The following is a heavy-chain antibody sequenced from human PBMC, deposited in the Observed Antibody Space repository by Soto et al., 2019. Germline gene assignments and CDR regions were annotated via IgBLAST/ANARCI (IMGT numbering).Heavy chain of an antibody. J-gene: IGHJ4*02. D-gene: IGHD6-19*01. CDR3: ARHRLDSGWSCFDS. Sequence: QVQLQESGPGLVKPSETLSLTCTVSGDSISSSYWSWIRQSPGQGLEWMGSIRYSGSTSYNPSLKSRFTLSVDTSKYHFSLNLTSVNAADTAVYYCARHRLDSGWSCFDSWGQGTLVTVSS. CDR1: GDSISSSY. V-gene: IGHV4-59*08. CDR2: IRYSGST.